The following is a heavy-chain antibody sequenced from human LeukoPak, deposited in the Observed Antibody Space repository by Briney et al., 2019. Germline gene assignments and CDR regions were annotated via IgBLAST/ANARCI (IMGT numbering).Heavy chain of an antibody. CDR2: IYHSGST. D-gene: IGHD3-22*01. Sequence: PSETLSLTCAVSGGSISSGGYSWSWIRQPPGKGLEWLGYIYHSGSTYYNPSLKSRVTISVDRSKNQFSLKLSSVTAADTAVYYCARFDSSGYYHYFDYWGQGTLVTVSS. CDR1: GGSISSGGYS. CDR3: ARFDSSGYYHYFDY. V-gene: IGHV4-30-2*01. J-gene: IGHJ4*02.